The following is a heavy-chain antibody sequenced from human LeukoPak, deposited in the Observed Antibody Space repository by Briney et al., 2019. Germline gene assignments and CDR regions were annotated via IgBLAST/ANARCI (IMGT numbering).Heavy chain of an antibody. D-gene: IGHD1-1*01. CDR3: ARECNWNVLDY. CDR1: GGSISSYY. CDR2: IYYSGSS. J-gene: IGHJ4*02. V-gene: IGHV4-59*01. Sequence: SETLSLTCTVSGGSISSYYWSWIRQPPGKGLEWIGYIYYSGSSYYNPSLKSRVTMSVDSSKNQFSLKLTSVTAADTAVYYCARECNWNVLDYWGQGTLVTVSS.